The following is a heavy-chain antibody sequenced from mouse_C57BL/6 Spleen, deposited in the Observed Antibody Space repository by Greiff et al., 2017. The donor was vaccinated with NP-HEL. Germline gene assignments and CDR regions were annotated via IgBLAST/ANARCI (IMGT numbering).Heavy chain of an antibody. CDR1: GFNIKDYY. D-gene: IGHD2-2*01. J-gene: IGHJ3*01. Sequence: VQLQQSGAELVRPGASVKLSCTASGFNIKDYYMHWVKQRPEQGLEWIGRIDPEDGDTEYAPKFQGKATMTADTSSNTAYLQLSSLTSEDTAVYYCTTGGYGYDERGEWFAYWGQGTLVTVSA. V-gene: IGHV14-1*01. CDR3: TTGGYGYDERGEWFAY. CDR2: IDPEDGDT.